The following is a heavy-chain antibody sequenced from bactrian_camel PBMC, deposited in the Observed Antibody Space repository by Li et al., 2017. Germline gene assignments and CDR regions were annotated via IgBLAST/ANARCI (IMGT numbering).Heavy chain of an antibody. CDR1: AYTYTL. CDR3: HTYLG. CDR2: NDSDRSI. V-gene: IGHV3S53*01. Sequence: VESGGGSVQAGGSLRLSCATSAYTYTLMGWFRQAPGKERERVARNDSDRSITYADSVKGRFTISRDNAKNTVYLQMNSLKSEDTALYYCHTYLGWGQGTQVTVS. J-gene: IGHJ4*01. D-gene: IGHD1*01.